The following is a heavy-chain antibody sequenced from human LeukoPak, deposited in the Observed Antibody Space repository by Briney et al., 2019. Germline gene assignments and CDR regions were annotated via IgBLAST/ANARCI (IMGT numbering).Heavy chain of an antibody. CDR1: GGSFSGYY. V-gene: IGHV4-34*01. J-gene: IGHJ6*03. CDR3: AREAKGSNYLYYYMDV. Sequence: AETLSLTCAVYGGSFSGYYWSWIRQPPGKGLEWIGEINHSGSTNYNPSLKSRVTISVDTSKNQFSLILNSVTDADTALYYCAREAKGSNYLYYYMDVWAKGPRSPSP. D-gene: IGHD3-10*01. CDR2: INHSGST.